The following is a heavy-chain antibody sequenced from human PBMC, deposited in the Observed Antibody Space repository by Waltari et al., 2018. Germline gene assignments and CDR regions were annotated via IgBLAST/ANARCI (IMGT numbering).Heavy chain of an antibody. CDR1: GDSITRGGHY. CDR2: IYYSGST. D-gene: IGHD6-13*01. Sequence: QVQLQESGPGLVKPSQTLSLTCTVSGDSITRGGHYWSWILQHPGKGLEWIGYIYYSGSTHYNPSLKSRVSISVDTSKNQFSLKLSSVTAADTAVYYCARDSGVGYTSSWYYFDSWGQGTLVTVSS. CDR3: ARDSGVGYTSSWYYFDS. J-gene: IGHJ4*02. V-gene: IGHV4-31*03.